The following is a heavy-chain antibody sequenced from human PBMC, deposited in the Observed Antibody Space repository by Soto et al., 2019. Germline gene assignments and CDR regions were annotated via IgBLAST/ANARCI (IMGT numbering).Heavy chain of an antibody. CDR3: ARDWPLLPDHLRYFDWHHFDF. CDR2: ISAYNGNT. J-gene: IGHJ4*02. Sequence: GASVKVSCKASGYNFTSYGISWVRQAPGQGLEWMGWISAYNGNTNYAQKLQGRVTMTTGTSTSTAYMELRSLRSDATGVYFCARDWPLLPDHLRYFDWHHFDFWGQGTLVTVSS. D-gene: IGHD3-9*01. V-gene: IGHV1-18*01. CDR1: GYNFTSYG.